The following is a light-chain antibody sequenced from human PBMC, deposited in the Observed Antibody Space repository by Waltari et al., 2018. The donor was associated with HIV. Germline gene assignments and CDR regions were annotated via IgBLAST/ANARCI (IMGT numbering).Light chain of an antibody. Sequence: SSELTQDPVVSVALGQSVKITCRGDSLSSYYAIWYQQKPGQAPIIVMYGKNNRPSEIPDRFSVSASGNTASLTITGAQAEDEGDYYCTSRDTSGDRYVFGTGTTVFVL. CDR2: GKN. V-gene: IGLV3-19*01. CDR3: TSRDTSGDRYV. CDR1: SLSSYY. J-gene: IGLJ1*01.